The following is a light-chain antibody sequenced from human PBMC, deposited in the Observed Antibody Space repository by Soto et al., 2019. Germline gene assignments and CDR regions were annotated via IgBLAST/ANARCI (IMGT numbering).Light chain of an antibody. Sequence: EIVLTQSPVTLSLSPGERATLSCRASQSVSSYLAWYQRKPGQAPRLLIYDASNSATGIPARFSGSGSGTDFTLTISSLEPNDFAVYYCQQHSKVPLNFGQGTRLDSK. CDR1: QSVSSY. J-gene: IGKJ5*01. CDR3: QQHSKVPLN. V-gene: IGKV3-11*01. CDR2: DAS.